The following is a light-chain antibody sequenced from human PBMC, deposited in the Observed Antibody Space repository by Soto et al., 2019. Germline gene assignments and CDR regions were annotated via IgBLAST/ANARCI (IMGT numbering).Light chain of an antibody. V-gene: IGLV2-8*01. Sequence: QSALTQPPSASGSPGQSVTISCTGTSSDVGGYHFVSWYQQHPGKAPKIIIYEVSKRASGVPDRFSGSKSGNTAPLTVSGLQPDDEADYYCNSYGGSSNVIFGGGTKLTVL. CDR1: SSDVGGYHF. CDR3: NSYGGSSNVI. CDR2: EVS. J-gene: IGLJ2*01.